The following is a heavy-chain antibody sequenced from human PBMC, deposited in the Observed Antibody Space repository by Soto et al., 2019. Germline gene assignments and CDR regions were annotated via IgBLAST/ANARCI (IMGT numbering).Heavy chain of an antibody. CDR1: GGSISSYY. D-gene: IGHD4-4*01. Sequence: KTSETLSLTCTVSGGSISSYYWSWIRQPPGKGLEWIGYIYYSGSTNYNPSLKSRVTISVDTSKNQFSLKLSSVTAADTAVYYCARTTVRGVNWFDPWGQGTLVTVSS. CDR3: ARTTVRGVNWFDP. V-gene: IGHV4-59*01. CDR2: IYYSGST. J-gene: IGHJ5*02.